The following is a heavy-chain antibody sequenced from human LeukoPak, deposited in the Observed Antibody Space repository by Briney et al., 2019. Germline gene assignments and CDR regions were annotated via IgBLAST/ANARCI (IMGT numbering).Heavy chain of an antibody. CDR1: GGTFSNYT. CDR3: ARGEFSMVRGAPD. J-gene: IGHJ4*02. V-gene: IGHV1-69*05. Sequence: SVKVSRKPSGGTFSNYTISWVRQAPGQGLEWMGGIIPLFDTGNYAQKFQGRVTITTDESTTTAYMELSSLRYEDTAVYYCARGEFSMVRGAPDWGQGTLVTVSS. D-gene: IGHD3-10*01. CDR2: IIPLFDTG.